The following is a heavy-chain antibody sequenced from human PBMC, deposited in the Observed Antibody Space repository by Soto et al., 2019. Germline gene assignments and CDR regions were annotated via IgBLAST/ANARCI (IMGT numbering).Heavy chain of an antibody. D-gene: IGHD2-15*01. J-gene: IGHJ4*02. CDR1: GFTVSTNY. CDR2: IFPDGST. CDR3: ARRALPHAFVDY. Sequence: GGSLRLSCTVSGFTVSTNYMNWIRQAPGKGLEWVSVIFPDGSTYYTDSVGDRFTIYRDNSKNTVYLQMNSLRAEDTAVYFCARRALPHAFVDYWGQGTLVTVSS. V-gene: IGHV3-66*01.